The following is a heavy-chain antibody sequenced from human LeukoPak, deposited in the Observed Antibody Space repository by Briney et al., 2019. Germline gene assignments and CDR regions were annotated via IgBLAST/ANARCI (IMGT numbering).Heavy chain of an antibody. V-gene: IGHV1-18*01. CDR3: ARDRDYGDYNTQDLFVY. Sequence: ASVKVSCKASGYTFTNFGISWVRQAPGQGLEWMGWISAYNGNTNYAQKLQGRVTMTTDTSTSTAYMELRSLRSDDTAVYYCARDRDYGDYNTQDLFVYWGQGTLVTVSS. J-gene: IGHJ4*02. D-gene: IGHD4-17*01. CDR1: GYTFTNFG. CDR2: ISAYNGNT.